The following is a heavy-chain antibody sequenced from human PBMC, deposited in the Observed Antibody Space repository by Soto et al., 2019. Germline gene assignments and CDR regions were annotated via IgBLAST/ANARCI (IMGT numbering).Heavy chain of an antibody. CDR1: GYTFTSYG. Sequence: ASVKVSCKASGYTFTSYGISWVRQAPGQGLEWMGWISAYNGNTNYAQKLQGRVTMTTDTSTSTAYMELRSLRSDDTAVYYCARDQEVTIFGVVIYFDYWGQGTLVTVSS. CDR3: ARDQEVTIFGVVIYFDY. V-gene: IGHV1-18*01. J-gene: IGHJ4*02. CDR2: ISAYNGNT. D-gene: IGHD3-3*01.